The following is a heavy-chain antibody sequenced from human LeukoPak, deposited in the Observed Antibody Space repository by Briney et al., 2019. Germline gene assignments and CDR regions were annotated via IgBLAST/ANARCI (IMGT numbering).Heavy chain of an antibody. V-gene: IGHV4-39*07. CDR1: GGSISSSSYY. Sequence: SETLSLTCTVSGGSISSSSYYWAWIRQPPGKGLEWIGEIYHSGSTNYNPSLESRVTISVDKSKNQFSLKLSSVTAADTAVYYRARGIRSDSWGQGILVTVSS. CDR2: IYHSGST. CDR3: ARGIRSDS. J-gene: IGHJ4*02.